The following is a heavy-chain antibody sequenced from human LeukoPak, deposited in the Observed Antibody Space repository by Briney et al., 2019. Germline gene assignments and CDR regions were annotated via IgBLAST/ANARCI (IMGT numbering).Heavy chain of an antibody. Sequence: KAGGSLRLSCAASGFTFSSYEMNWVRQAPGKGLEWVSYISSSGSTIYYADSVKGRFTISRDNAKNSLYLQMNSLRAEDTALYYCARAHYGDPYPNDYWGQGTLVTVSS. V-gene: IGHV3-48*03. CDR3: ARAHYGDPYPNDY. CDR1: GFTFSSYE. CDR2: ISSSGSTI. J-gene: IGHJ4*02. D-gene: IGHD4-17*01.